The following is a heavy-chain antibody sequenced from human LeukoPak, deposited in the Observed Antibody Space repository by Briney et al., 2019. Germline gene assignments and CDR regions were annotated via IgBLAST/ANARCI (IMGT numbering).Heavy chain of an antibody. CDR3: ARHDWFRGLGATY. CDR2: ISYSGST. D-gene: IGHD1-26*01. J-gene: IGHJ4*02. V-gene: IGHV4-39*01. CDR1: GGSISSINYY. Sequence: SETLSLTCTVSGGSISSINYYWGWVRQPPGKGLEWVGSISYSGSTYYNPSLKSRVTISVDTSKNQFSLKLSSVTAADTAVYYCARHDWFRGLGATYWGQGTLDTVSS.